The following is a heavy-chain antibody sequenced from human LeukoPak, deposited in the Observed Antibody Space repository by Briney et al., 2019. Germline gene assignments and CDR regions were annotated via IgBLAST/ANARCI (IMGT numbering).Heavy chain of an antibody. D-gene: IGHD4-17*01. CDR3: ARGGYGDYVPRFGY. CDR1: GYTFTSYV. CDR2: INTNTGNP. Sequence: ASVKVSCKASGYTFTSYVISWVGQAPGQGLDWMEWINTNTGNPTYAQGFTGRFVFSLDTYVSTAYLQISSLKAEDTAVYYCARGGYGDYVPRFGYWGQGTLVTVSS. V-gene: IGHV7-4-1*02. J-gene: IGHJ4*02.